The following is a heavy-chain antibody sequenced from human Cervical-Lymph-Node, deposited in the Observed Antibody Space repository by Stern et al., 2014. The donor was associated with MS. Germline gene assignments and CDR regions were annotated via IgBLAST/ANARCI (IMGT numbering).Heavy chain of an antibody. D-gene: IGHD6-6*01. CDR3: ATWGSGSSPPLFY. Sequence: QVQLVESGSELKKPGASVKVSCTASQYNLTTHAINWVRQAPGQGLEWVGWINAKTGNPTFAQAFTGRFVSFLDTSINTAYLQISSLKADDSAVYYCATWGSGSSPPLFYWGQGTLVTVSS. CDR1: QYNLTTHA. CDR2: INAKTGNP. V-gene: IGHV7-4-1*02. J-gene: IGHJ4*02.